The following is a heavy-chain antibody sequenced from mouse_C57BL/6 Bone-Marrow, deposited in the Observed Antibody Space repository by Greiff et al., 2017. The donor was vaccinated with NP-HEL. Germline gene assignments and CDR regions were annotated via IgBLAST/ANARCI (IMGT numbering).Heavy chain of an antibody. V-gene: IGHV1-81*01. CDR1: GYTFTSYG. CDR3: ASPEAYFDY. CDR2: IYPRSGNT. J-gene: IGHJ2*01. Sequence: LVESGAELARPGASVKLSCKASGYTFTSYGISWVKQRTGQGLEWIGEIYPRSGNTYYNEKFKGKATLTADKSSSTAYMELRSLTSEDSAVYFCASPEAYFDYWGQGTTLTVSS.